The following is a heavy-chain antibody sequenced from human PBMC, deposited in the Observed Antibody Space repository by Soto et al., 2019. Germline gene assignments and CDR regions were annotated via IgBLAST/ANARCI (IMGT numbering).Heavy chain of an antibody. CDR1: GFTFSSYA. Sequence: GGSLRLSCSASGFTFSSYAMHWVRQAPGKGLEYVSAISSNGGSTYYADSVKGRFTISRDNSKNTLYLQMSSLRAEDTAVYYCVRFYSGSYNESTYYYGMDVWGQGTTVTVSS. D-gene: IGHD1-26*01. CDR2: ISSNGGST. J-gene: IGHJ6*02. V-gene: IGHV3-64D*08. CDR3: VRFYSGSYNESTYYYGMDV.